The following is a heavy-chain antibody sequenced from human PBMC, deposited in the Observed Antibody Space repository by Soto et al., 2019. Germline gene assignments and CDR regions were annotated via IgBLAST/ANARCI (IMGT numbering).Heavy chain of an antibody. CDR3: ARLEGLATISYYFDY. Sequence: QLQLQESGPGLVKPSETLSLTCSVSGDSINSDNYYWGWIRQPPGKGLEWIGRIYYRGNTYYNPSLNTRVTISLDNSKSQFSLTLNSVTAADSAVYFCARLEGLATISYYFDYWGQGTLVTVSS. J-gene: IGHJ4*02. CDR2: IYYRGNT. CDR1: GDSINSDNYY. D-gene: IGHD3-9*01. V-gene: IGHV4-39*01.